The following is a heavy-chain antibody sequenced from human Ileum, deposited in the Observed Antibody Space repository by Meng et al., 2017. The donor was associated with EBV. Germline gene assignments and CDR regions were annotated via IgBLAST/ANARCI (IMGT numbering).Heavy chain of an antibody. CDR2: ISHTGTT. V-gene: IGHV4-34*01. CDR3: ARYGTCGANSFYCFDP. D-gene: IGHD4-23*01. Sequence: GQLRTWGAGLLKPSETLSLTCGVYGGSFSNYYWTWIRQPPGKGLEWIGEISHTGTTKYNPSLKNRVTISLDTSNNQFSLNLNSVTAADTALYYCARYGTCGANSFYCFDPWGQGTLVTVSS. CDR1: GGSFSNYY. J-gene: IGHJ5*02.